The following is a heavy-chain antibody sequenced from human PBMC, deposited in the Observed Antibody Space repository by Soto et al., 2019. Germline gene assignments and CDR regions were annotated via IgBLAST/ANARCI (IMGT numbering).Heavy chain of an antibody. CDR3: ATHTIVGATDYYYSGMDV. V-gene: IGHV1-24*01. D-gene: IGHD1-26*01. CDR1: GDTRAEIS. CDR2: FDHEDGET. Sequence: ASGKVCCKVAGDTRAEISIPWVGQASGKGVEWIAGFDHEDGETIHAQKFQGRVTMTEDTSTDTAYMELSSLRSEDTAVYYCATHTIVGATDYYYSGMDVWGQGTTVTVSS. J-gene: IGHJ6*02.